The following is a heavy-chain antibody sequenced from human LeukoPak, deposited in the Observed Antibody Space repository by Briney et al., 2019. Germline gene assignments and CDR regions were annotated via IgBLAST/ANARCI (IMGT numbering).Heavy chain of an antibody. D-gene: IGHD2-15*01. Sequence: ASVKVSCKASGGTFSSYTISWVRQAPGQGLEWMGRIIPILGIANYAQKFQGRVTITADKSTSTAYMELSSLRSEDTAVYYCARSADCSGGSCYYFDYWGQGTLVTVSS. CDR3: ARSADCSGGSCYYFDY. CDR2: IIPILGIA. J-gene: IGHJ4*02. CDR1: GGTFSSYT. V-gene: IGHV1-69*02.